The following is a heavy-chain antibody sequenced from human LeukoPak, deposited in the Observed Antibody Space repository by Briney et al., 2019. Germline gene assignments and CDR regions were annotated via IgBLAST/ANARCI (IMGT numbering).Heavy chain of an antibody. CDR1: GFAFSDYS. CDR2: IRGSGSGMGSGN. CDR3: ARPFRQFDSSSSYYSFDL. Sequence: GGSLRLSCAASGFAFSDYSMNWVRQAPGKGLEWVANIRGSGSGMGSGNYHAGSVKGRFTISRDNAKNSPYLQMYSLRAEDTAVYYCARPFRQFDSSSSYYSFDLWGRGTVVTVSS. J-gene: IGHJ5*02. D-gene: IGHD3-22*01. V-gene: IGHV3-21*05.